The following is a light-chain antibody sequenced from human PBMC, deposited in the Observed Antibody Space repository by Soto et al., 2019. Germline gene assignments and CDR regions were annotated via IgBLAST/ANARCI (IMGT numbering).Light chain of an antibody. Sequence: QSVLTQPPSVSGAPGQRVTISCTGSSSKIGAGYDVHWYQQLPGTAPKLLIYGKSNRPSGVPDRFSGSKSGTSASLAINGLQAEDEADYYCQSYDSSHYVFGTGTRSPS. J-gene: IGLJ1*01. V-gene: IGLV1-40*01. CDR1: SSKIGAGYD. CDR3: QSYDSSHYV. CDR2: GKS.